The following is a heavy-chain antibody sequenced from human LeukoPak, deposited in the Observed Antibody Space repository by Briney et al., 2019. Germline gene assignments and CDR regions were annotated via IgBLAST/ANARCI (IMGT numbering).Heavy chain of an antibody. D-gene: IGHD3-10*01. Sequence: ASVKVSCKASGYTFTTYGISWVRQAPGQGLEWMGWISVYNGNTNYAQKFQGRVTITTDTSTNTTYMELRSLISDDTAVYYCARGPHYYGSGSYYPFDYWGQGTLVTVSS. J-gene: IGHJ4*02. V-gene: IGHV1-18*01. CDR2: ISVYNGNT. CDR1: GYTFTTYG. CDR3: ARGPHYYGSGSYYPFDY.